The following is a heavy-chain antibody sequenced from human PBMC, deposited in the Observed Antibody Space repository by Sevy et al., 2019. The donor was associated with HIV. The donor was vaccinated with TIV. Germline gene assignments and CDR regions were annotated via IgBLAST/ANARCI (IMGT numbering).Heavy chain of an antibody. D-gene: IGHD3-22*01. V-gene: IGHV1-18*01. Sequence: ASVKVSCKASGYTFTSYGISWVRQAPGQGLEWMGWISAYNGNTNYAQKLQGRVTMTTDTSKSKAYMEMRSLRSDDTAVYYCASAFVREIPTTYYYDSSGYYLLDYWGQGTLVTVSS. CDR2: ISAYNGNT. J-gene: IGHJ4*02. CDR1: GYTFTSYG. CDR3: ASAFVREIPTTYYYDSSGYYLLDY.